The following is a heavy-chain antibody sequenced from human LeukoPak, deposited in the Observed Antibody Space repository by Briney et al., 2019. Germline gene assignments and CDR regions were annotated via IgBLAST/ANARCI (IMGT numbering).Heavy chain of an antibody. CDR2: ISSSSSYI. Sequence: PGGSLRLPCAASGFTFSSYSMNWVRQAPGKGLEWVSSISSSSSYIYCADSVKGRFTISRDNAKNSLYLQMNSLRAEDTAVYYCARDIGITMIVVDPGAFDIWGQGTMVTVSS. V-gene: IGHV3-21*01. J-gene: IGHJ3*02. CDR3: ARDIGITMIVVDPGAFDI. CDR1: GFTFSSYS. D-gene: IGHD3-22*01.